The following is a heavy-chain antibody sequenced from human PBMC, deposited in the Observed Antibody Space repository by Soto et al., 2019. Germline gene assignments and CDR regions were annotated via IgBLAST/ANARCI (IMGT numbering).Heavy chain of an antibody. CDR2: ISAYNGNT. J-gene: IGHJ6*02. CDR3: ARDGGSWFGEVGSGRDV. D-gene: IGHD3-10*01. V-gene: IGHV1-18*01. Sequence: QIQLVQSGAEVKKPGASVKVSCKASGYTFTSYGISWVRQAPGQGLEWMGWISAYNGNTNYAQKLQGRVTMTTDTTTRTAYMELRSLRSDDTAVSYCARDGGSWFGEVGSGRDVWGQGTTVTVAS. CDR1: GYTFTSYG.